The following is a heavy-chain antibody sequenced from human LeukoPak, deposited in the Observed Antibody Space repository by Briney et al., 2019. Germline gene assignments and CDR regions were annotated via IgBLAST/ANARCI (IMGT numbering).Heavy chain of an antibody. CDR2: ISYSGST. CDR1: GGSISSYY. Sequence: PSETLSLTCSVSGGSISSYYWSWMRQPPGKGLEWIGYISYSGSTNYNPPLRSRVTISVDTSKKQFSLKPSSVTAAGTAVYYCARVSFYGTRLGGVDYWGQGTLVTVSS. CDR3: ARVSFYGTRLGGVDY. D-gene: IGHD1-14*01. V-gene: IGHV4-59*01. J-gene: IGHJ4*02.